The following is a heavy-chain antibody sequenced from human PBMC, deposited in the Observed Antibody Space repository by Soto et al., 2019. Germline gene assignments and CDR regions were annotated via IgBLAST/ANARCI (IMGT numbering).Heavy chain of an antibody. V-gene: IGHV4-61*01. CDR3: ARDIFRAVAGTRWFDP. D-gene: IGHD6-19*01. CDR1: GGSVSSGSYY. CDR2: IYYSGST. Sequence: TETLSLTCTVSGGSVSSGSYYWSWIRQPPGKGLEWIGYIYYSGSTNYNPSLKSRVTISVDTSKNQFSLKLSSVTAADTAVYYCARDIFRAVAGTRWFDPWGQGTLVTVSS. J-gene: IGHJ5*02.